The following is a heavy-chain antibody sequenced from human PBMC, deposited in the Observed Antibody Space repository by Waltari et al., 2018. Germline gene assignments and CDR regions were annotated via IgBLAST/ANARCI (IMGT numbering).Heavy chain of an antibody. V-gene: IGHV3-33*01. Sequence: QVQLVESGGGVVQPGRSLRLSCAASGFAFSNYVLHWVRQAPGKGLEWVAVIWYDGSHKYYADSVKGRFTISRDNSKNTLYLQLNSLRAEDTAVYYCARDYDSSGLDYWGQGTLVTVSS. J-gene: IGHJ4*02. CDR3: ARDYDSSGLDY. D-gene: IGHD3-22*01. CDR1: GFAFSNYV. CDR2: IWYDGSHK.